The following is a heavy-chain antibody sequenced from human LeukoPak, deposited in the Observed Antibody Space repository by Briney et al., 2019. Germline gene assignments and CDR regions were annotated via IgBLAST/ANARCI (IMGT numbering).Heavy chain of an antibody. J-gene: IGHJ1*01. CDR2: MNPNSGNT. D-gene: IGHD4-17*01. V-gene: IGHV1-8*01. CDR1: GYTFTSYD. CDR3: ASGTTVREYFQH. Sequence: ASVKVSCKASGYTFTSYDINWVRQATGQGLEWMGWMNPNSGNTGYAQKFQGRVTMTRNTSISTAYMELSSLRSEDTAVYYCASGTTVREYFQHWGQGTLVTVSS.